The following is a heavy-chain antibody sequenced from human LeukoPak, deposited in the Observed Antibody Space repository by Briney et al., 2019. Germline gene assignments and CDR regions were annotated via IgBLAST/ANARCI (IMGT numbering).Heavy chain of an antibody. V-gene: IGHV3-23*01. Sequence: GGSLRLSCAASGFTFSNCAMNWVRQAPGKGPEWVSSISGGGGTTYYADSVKGRFTISRDNSKNTLYLQVNNLGAEDTAVYYCAKVYSGSGSYWIPDGFDTWGQGTMVTVSS. CDR2: ISGGGGTT. CDR1: GFTFSNCA. CDR3: AKVYSGSGSYWIPDGFDT. J-gene: IGHJ3*02. D-gene: IGHD3-10*01.